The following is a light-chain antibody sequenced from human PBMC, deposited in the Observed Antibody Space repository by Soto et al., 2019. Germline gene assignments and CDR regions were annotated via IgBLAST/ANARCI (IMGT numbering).Light chain of an antibody. Sequence: DIQMTQSPSSLSASVGDRVTITCQATQDINNNLNWYQQKPGKAPKLLIYDASTLETGVPSRFSGSGSGTDFTFTISSLQPEDIATYYCQQYDNLGLAFGGGTKVEIK. V-gene: IGKV1-33*01. CDR1: QDINNN. CDR3: QQYDNLGLA. CDR2: DAS. J-gene: IGKJ4*01.